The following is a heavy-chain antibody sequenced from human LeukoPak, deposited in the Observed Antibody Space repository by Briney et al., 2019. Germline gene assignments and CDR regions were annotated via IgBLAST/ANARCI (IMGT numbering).Heavy chain of an antibody. V-gene: IGHV4-34*01. CDR1: GGSFSGYY. CDR2: INHSGST. CDR3: ARSKVPATGNWFDP. Sequence: SETLSLTCAVYGGSFSGYYWSWIRHPPGEVLEWIGEINHSGSTNYNPSLKSRVTISVDTSKSQFSLKLSSVTAADTAVYYCARSKVPATGNWFDPWGQGTGVTVSS. J-gene: IGHJ5*02. D-gene: IGHD2-21*02.